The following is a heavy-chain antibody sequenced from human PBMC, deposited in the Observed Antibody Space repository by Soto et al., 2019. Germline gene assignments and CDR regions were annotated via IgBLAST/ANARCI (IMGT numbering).Heavy chain of an antibody. CDR2: ISYHGSNE. CDR1: GFTFSSYA. V-gene: IGHV3-30*18. D-gene: IGHD2-8*02. CDR3: AKGKRSLVSLRSGFHF. J-gene: IGHJ3*01. Sequence: QVQLVESGGGVVQPGRSLRLSCAASGFTFSSYAMHWVRQAPGMGLEWLAVISYHGSNEFYADSVKGRFTVSRDNSNNTLYLQMINLRIEDTAVYYCAKGKRSLVSLRSGFHFWGQGTMVTGSS.